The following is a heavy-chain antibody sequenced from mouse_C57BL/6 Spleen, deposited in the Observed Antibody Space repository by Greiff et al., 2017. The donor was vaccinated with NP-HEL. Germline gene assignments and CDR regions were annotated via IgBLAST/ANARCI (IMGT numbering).Heavy chain of an antibody. D-gene: IGHD2-3*01. CDR3: AKEEADGYFDY. CDR2: ISYDGSN. Sequence: EVKLMESGPGLVKPSQSLSLTCSVTGYSITSGYYWNWIRQFPGNKLEWMGYISYDGSNNYNPSLKNRISITRDTSKNQFFLKLNSVTTEDTATYYCAKEEADGYFDYWGQGTTLTVSS. J-gene: IGHJ2*01. V-gene: IGHV3-6*01. CDR1: GYSITSGYY.